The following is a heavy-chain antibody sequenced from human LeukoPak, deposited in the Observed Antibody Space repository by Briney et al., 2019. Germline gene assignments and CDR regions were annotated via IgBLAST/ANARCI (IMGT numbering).Heavy chain of an antibody. CDR3: AQLVRGWFDP. Sequence: PSETLSLTCTVSGGSISSSSYYWGWIRQPPGKGLEWIGSIYYSGSTYYNPSLKSRVTISVDTSKNQFSLKLSSVTAADTAVYYCAQLVRGWFDPWGQGTLATVSS. D-gene: IGHD6-13*01. CDR1: GGSISSSSYY. CDR2: IYYSGST. V-gene: IGHV4-39*01. J-gene: IGHJ5*02.